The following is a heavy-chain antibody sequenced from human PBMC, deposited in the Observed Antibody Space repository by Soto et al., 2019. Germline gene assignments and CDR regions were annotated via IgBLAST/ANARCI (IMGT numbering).Heavy chain of an antibody. Sequence: QVQLVQSGGEVRKPRASVTVSCKPSGYSFTSYVISWVREAPGQGVEWMGWISGYNGKTNYAQKVQDRVTMTTDTSTSTVYLELRSLRFDDTAVYYCAREGDVPYYYYGMDVWGQGTTVTVSS. V-gene: IGHV1-18*01. CDR3: AREGDVPYYYYGMDV. J-gene: IGHJ6*02. D-gene: IGHD2-21*02. CDR2: ISGYNGKT. CDR1: GYSFTSYV.